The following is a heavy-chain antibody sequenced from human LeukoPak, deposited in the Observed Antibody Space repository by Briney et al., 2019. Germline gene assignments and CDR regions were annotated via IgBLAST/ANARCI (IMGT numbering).Heavy chain of an antibody. J-gene: IGHJ4*02. CDR1: GGSISSSSYY. CDR2: IYYSGST. Sequence: NPSETLSLTCTVSGGSISSSSYYWGWIRQPPGKGLEWIGSIYYSGSTYYNPSLKSRVTISVDTSKNQFSLKLSPVTAADTAVYYCARPGRDSSEYDYWGQGTLVTVSS. D-gene: IGHD3-22*01. V-gene: IGHV4-39*01. CDR3: ARPGRDSSEYDY.